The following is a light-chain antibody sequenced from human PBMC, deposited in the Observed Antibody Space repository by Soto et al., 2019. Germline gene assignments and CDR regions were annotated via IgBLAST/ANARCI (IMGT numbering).Light chain of an antibody. CDR1: ESIRTW. CDR2: DAS. J-gene: IGKJ4*01. CDR3: LQDYNYPLT. V-gene: IGKV1-6*01. Sequence: IQMTQSPSTLSASIGDRVTITCRASESIRTWLAWYQHKPGKAPKFLIYDASSLQSGVPSRFSGSGSGTDFTLTVSSLQPEDFATYYCLQDYNYPLTFGGGTKVDIK.